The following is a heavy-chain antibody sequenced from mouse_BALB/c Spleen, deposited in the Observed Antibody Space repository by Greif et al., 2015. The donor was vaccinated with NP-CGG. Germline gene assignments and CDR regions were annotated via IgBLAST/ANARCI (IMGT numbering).Heavy chain of an antibody. J-gene: IGHJ4*01. CDR1: GFTFSSFG. Sequence: EVMLVESGGGLVQPGGSRKLSCAASGFTFSSFGMHWVRQAPEKGLEWVAYISSGSSTIYYADTVKGRFTISRDNPKNTLFLQMTSLRSEDTAMYYCARRPYDYEEGYAMDYWGQGTSVTVSS. V-gene: IGHV5-17*02. CDR3: ARRPYDYEEGYAMDY. CDR2: ISSGSSTI. D-gene: IGHD2-4*01.